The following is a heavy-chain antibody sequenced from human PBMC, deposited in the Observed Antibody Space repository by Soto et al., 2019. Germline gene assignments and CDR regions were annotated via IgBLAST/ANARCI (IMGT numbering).Heavy chain of an antibody. J-gene: IGHJ4*02. Sequence: HPGGSLRLSCAASGFTFSSYAMSWVRQAPGKGLEWVSAISGSGGSTYYADSVKGRFTISRDNSKNTLYLQMNSLRAEDTAVYYCAKDPYYGGNQYFDYWGQGTLVTVSS. V-gene: IGHV3-23*01. CDR1: GFTFSSYA. D-gene: IGHD4-17*01. CDR2: ISGSGGST. CDR3: AKDPYYGGNQYFDY.